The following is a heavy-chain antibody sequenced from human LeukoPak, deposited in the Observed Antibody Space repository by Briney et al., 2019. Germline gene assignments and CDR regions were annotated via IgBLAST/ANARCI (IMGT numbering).Heavy chain of an antibody. CDR2: ISAYNGNT. Sequence: ASVKVSCKASGYTFTSYGISWVRQAPGQGLEWMGWISAYNGNTNYAQKLQGRATMTTDTSTSTAYMELRSLRSDDTAVYYCAREMEFRGYCSGGSCYQRLRAFDIWGQGTMVTVSS. CDR3: AREMEFRGYCSGGSCYQRLRAFDI. J-gene: IGHJ3*02. CDR1: GYTFTSYG. V-gene: IGHV1-18*01. D-gene: IGHD2-15*01.